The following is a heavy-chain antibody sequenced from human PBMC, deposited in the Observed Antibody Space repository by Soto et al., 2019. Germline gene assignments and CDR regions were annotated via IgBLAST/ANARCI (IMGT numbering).Heavy chain of an antibody. CDR3: AKASRVIWGSGIYFDY. V-gene: IGHV3-23*01. D-gene: IGHD3-16*01. Sequence: EVQLLESGGGLVQPGGSLRLSCAASGFTFSSYAMSWVRQAPGKGLEWVSAISGSGGSTYYADSVKGRFTISRDNSKNTLYLQMNSLRAEDTAVYYCAKASRVIWGSGIYFDYWGQGTLVTVSS. CDR2: ISGSGGST. CDR1: GFTFSSYA. J-gene: IGHJ4*02.